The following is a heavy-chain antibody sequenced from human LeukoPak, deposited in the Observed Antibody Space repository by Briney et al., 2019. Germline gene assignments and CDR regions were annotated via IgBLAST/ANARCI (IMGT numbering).Heavy chain of an antibody. CDR1: GFTFDDFA. D-gene: IGHD5-12*01. J-gene: IGHJ4*02. CDR2: INSDGSST. V-gene: IGHV3-74*01. CDR3: ARKNSGYYDLDY. Sequence: PGRSLRLSCVASGFTFDDFAMHWVRQAPGKGLVWVSRINSDGSSTFYADSVKGRFTISRDNAKNTLYLQMNSLRAEDTAVYYCARKNSGYYDLDYWGQGTLVTVSS.